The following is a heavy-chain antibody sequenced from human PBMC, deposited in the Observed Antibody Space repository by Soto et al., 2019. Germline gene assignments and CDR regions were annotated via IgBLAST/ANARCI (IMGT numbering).Heavy chain of an antibody. CDR3: EGDGPFIVDTQENWFNP. D-gene: IGHD2-15*01. V-gene: IGHV1-18*01. Sequence: ASAKVSCTASGYTFTSYGISWVRQAPGQGLEWMGWISAYNGNTNYAQKLQGRVTMTTDTSTSTAYMELRSLRSDDTAVYYCEGDGPFIVDTQENWFNPGGRETR. CDR1: GYTFTSYG. CDR2: ISAYNGNT. J-gene: IGHJ5*02.